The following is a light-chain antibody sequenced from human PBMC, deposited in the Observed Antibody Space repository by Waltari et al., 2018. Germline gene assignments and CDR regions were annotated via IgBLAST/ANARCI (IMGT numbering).Light chain of an antibody. CDR3: QQAHTFPPT. Sequence: IQMTQSPPSVSASVGDRATITCRASQGVRSWLAWYQQKPGKAPNLLIYAASSLQSGVPSRFSGSGSGTDFTLTISSLQPEDFATYYCQQAHTFPPTFGPGTKVHI. J-gene: IGKJ3*01. CDR1: QGVRSW. CDR2: AAS. V-gene: IGKV1-12*01.